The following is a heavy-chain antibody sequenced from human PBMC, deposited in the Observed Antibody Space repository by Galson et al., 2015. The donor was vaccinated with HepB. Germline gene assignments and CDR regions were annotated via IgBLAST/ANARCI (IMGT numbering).Heavy chain of an antibody. Sequence: CAISGDSVSSNSAAWNWIRQSPSRGLEWLGRTYYRSKWYNDYAVSVKSRITINPDTSKNQFSLQLNSVTPEDTAVYYCARGRYDILTGYYTRPTIDAFDIWGQGTMVTVSS. J-gene: IGHJ3*02. CDR2: TYYRSKWYN. D-gene: IGHD3-9*01. V-gene: IGHV6-1*01. CDR1: GDSVSSNSAA. CDR3: ARGRYDILTGYYTRPTIDAFDI.